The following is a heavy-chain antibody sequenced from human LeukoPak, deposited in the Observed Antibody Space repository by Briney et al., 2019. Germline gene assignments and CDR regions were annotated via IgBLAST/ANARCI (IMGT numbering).Heavy chain of an antibody. Sequence: GGSLRLSCAASGFSFSSYAMSWVRQAPGKGLEWVSSISSSSSYIYYADSVKGRFTISRDNAKNSLYLQMNSLRAEDTAVYYCARDMVTWLQFYYYYYYGMDVWGQGTTVTVSS. J-gene: IGHJ6*02. D-gene: IGHD5-24*01. CDR1: GFSFSSYA. CDR2: ISSSSSYI. V-gene: IGHV3-21*01. CDR3: ARDMVTWLQFYYYYYYGMDV.